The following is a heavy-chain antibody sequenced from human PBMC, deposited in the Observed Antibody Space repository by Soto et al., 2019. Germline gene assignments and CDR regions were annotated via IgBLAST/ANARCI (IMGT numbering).Heavy chain of an antibody. V-gene: IGHV3-73*01. CDR3: TRHDGWDTTMRNSLGH. D-gene: IGHD5-18*01. Sequence: PGRSLRLSCAASGFIFSGSAFHWDRQAPGKGLEWVGRIRSKANSYATSYGSSVKGRFSISRDDSKSTTYLQINGQNTDDTAVYYCTRHDGWDTTMRNSLGHWGQGALVTVSS. CDR1: GFIFSGSA. CDR2: IRSKANSYAT. J-gene: IGHJ4*02.